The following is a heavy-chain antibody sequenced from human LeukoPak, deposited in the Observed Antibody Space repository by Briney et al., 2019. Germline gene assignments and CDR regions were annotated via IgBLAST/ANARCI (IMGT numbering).Heavy chain of an antibody. V-gene: IGHV3-21*01. J-gene: IGHJ6*03. CDR1: GFTFSSYS. Sequence: KPGGSLRLSCAASGFTFSSYSMNWVRQAPGKGLEWVSSISSSSSYIYYADSVKGRSTISRDNAKNSLYLQMNSLRAEDTAVYYCAREKIDYYYYMDVWGKGTTVTVSS. CDR3: AREKIDYYYYMDV. CDR2: ISSSSSYI.